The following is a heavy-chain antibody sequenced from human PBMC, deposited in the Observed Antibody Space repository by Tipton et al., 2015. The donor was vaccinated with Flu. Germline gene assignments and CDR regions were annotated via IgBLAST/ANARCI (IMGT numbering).Heavy chain of an antibody. V-gene: IGHV4-4*07. CDR3: ARGSGSGTYVIFGF. Sequence: TLSLTCTVSGGSLSSFYWSWIRQPAGKGLEWIGRIYTSGSTKYNPSLKSRLSMSVDTSKNQFSLKLTSVTAADTAVYYCARGSGSGTYVIFGFWGQGTLVTVSS. CDR2: IYTSGST. CDR1: GGSLSSFY. D-gene: IGHD3-10*01. J-gene: IGHJ4*02.